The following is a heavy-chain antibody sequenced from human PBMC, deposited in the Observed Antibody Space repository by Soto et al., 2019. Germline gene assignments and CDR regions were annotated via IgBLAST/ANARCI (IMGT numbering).Heavy chain of an antibody. Sequence: QVQLVESGGGVVQPGRSLRLSCVASGFTFSSYAMHWVRQAPGKGLEWVAVISYDGSNKYYADSVKGRFTISRDNSKNTLYLQMNSLRAEDTAVYYCARGRYANDYFDYWGQGTLVTVSS. CDR1: GFTFSSYA. CDR2: ISYDGSNK. CDR3: ARGRYANDYFDY. J-gene: IGHJ4*02. D-gene: IGHD2-8*01. V-gene: IGHV3-30-3*01.